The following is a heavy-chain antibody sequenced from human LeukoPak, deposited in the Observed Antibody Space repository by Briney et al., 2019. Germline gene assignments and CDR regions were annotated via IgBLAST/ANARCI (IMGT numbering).Heavy chain of an antibody. J-gene: IGHJ4*02. CDR1: GGSIRSSSYY. V-gene: IGHV4-39*07. Sequence: SETLSLTCTVSGGSIRSSSYYWTWIRQPPGKGLEWIGNIHSTGSTYYNPSLKSRVTISVDTSKNQFSLKLSSVTAADTAVYYCARAGLYDSREFDYWGQGTLVTVSS. CDR2: IHSTGST. D-gene: IGHD3-22*01. CDR3: ARAGLYDSREFDY.